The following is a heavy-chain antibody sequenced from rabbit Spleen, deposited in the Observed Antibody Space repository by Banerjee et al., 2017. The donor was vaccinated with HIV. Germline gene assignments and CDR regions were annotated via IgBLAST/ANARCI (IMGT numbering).Heavy chain of an antibody. V-gene: IGHV1S47*01. CDR2: IDPVFGFT. CDR1: GFSFSNKA. D-gene: IGHD4-2*01. Sequence: QEQLVESGGGLVKPEGSLKLSCTASGFSFSNKAVMCWVRQAPGKGLEWIGYIDPVFGFTNYANSVKGRFTISRDNAQNTVFLQMTSLPVADTATYFCARDSAGREDFNLWGPGTLVTVS. CDR3: ARDSAGREDFNL. J-gene: IGHJ4*01.